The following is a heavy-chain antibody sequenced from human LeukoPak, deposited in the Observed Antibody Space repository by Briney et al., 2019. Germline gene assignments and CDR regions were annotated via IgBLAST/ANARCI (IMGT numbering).Heavy chain of an antibody. J-gene: IGHJ4*02. V-gene: IGHV3-23*01. D-gene: IGHD3-10*01. CDR3: AGGNSGTNGMDY. CDR1: GFIFRNYG. CDR2: VSPNGETA. Sequence: GGSLRLSCAASGFIFRNYGMNWVRQPPGKGLEWVSGVSPNGETAYYADSVKGRFSISRDNSKNTVYLQVRSLRAEDTAVYYCAGGNSGTNGMDYWGQGTLVTVSS.